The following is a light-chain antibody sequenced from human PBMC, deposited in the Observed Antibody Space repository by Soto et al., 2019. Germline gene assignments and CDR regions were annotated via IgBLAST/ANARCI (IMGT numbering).Light chain of an antibody. V-gene: IGKV3-20*01. J-gene: IGKJ5*01. CDR2: GAS. CDR3: QQSYSTLIT. CDR1: PSVSNNY. Sequence: EIVLTQSPGTLSLSPGERATLSCRSSPSVSNNYLAWYQQKPGQAPRLLIYGASNSATGIPARFSGSGSGTDFTLTISSLQPEDFATYYCQQSYSTLITFGQGPRLAIK.